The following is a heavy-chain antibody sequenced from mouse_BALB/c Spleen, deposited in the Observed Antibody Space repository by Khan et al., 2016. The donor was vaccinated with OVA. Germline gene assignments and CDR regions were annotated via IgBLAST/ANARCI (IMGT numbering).Heavy chain of an antibody. V-gene: IGHV1S136*01. CDR1: GYTFTSYV. D-gene: IGHD1-1*01. CDR2: IYPFNDDT. CDR3: ATVGNYYVSFAY. J-gene: IGHJ3*01. Sequence: EVQLQQSGPELVKPGASVKMSCKASGYTFTSYVMHWVKQKPGMGLEWIGYIYPFNDDTKYNEKFKGKATLTSDKSSSTAYMELSSLTSEDSAVYCVATVGNYYVSFAYWGQGTLVTVSA.